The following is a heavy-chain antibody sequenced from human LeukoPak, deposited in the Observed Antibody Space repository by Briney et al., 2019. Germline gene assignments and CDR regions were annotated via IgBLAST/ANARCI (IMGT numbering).Heavy chain of an antibody. CDR3: ARGDIVVLPAGIPHNWFDP. V-gene: IGHV1-2*02. CDR2: INPNSGGT. J-gene: IGHJ5*02. Sequence: ASVKVSCKASGYSFTGYYIHWVRQAPGQGLEWMGWINPNSGGTNYAQKFQGKVTMTRDTSISTAYMELSRLRSDDTAVYYCARGDIVVLPAGIPHNWFDPWGQGTLVTVSS. CDR1: GYSFTGYY. D-gene: IGHD2-2*02.